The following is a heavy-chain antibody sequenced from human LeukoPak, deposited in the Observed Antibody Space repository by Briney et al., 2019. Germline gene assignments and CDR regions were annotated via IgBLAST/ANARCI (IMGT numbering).Heavy chain of an antibody. V-gene: IGHV1-8*03. Sequence: GASVKVSCKASGYTFTSYGISWVRQATGQGLQWMGWMNPNSGHTGYAQKFQGRVTITRNTSITTAYMELSSLRSEDTAVYYCARGRASAGGYGGYDWGVWFDPWGQGTLVTVSS. J-gene: IGHJ5*02. CDR3: ARGRASAGGYGGYDWGVWFDP. CDR2: MNPNSGHT. CDR1: GYTFTSYG. D-gene: IGHD5-12*01.